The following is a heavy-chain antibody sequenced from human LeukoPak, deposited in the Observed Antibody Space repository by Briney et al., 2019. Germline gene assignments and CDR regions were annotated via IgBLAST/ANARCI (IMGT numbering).Heavy chain of an antibody. CDR1: GFTLSSYA. CDR3: AKTSALAGDPFDY. J-gene: IGHJ4*02. CDR2: ISGSGGST. V-gene: IGHV3-23*01. Sequence: PGGSLRLSCAASGFTLSSYAMSWVRQAPGKGLEWVSAISGSGGSTYYADSVKGRFTISRDNSKNTLYLQMNSLRAEDTAVYYCAKTSALAGDPFDYWGQGTLVTVSS. D-gene: IGHD6-19*01.